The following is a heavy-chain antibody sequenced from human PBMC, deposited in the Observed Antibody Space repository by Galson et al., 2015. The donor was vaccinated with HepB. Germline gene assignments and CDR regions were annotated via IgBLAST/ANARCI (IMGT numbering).Heavy chain of an antibody. CDR1: GFTFSNAW. CDR2: IKSKTDGGTT. D-gene: IGHD6-19*01. Sequence: SLRLSCAASGFTFSNAWMSWVRQAPGKGLEWVGRIKSKTDGGTTDYAAPVKGGFTISRDDSKNTLYLQMNSLKTEDTAVYYCTTGYSSGWYAGGKNYFDYWGQGTLVTVSS. J-gene: IGHJ4*02. V-gene: IGHV3-15*01. CDR3: TTGYSSGWYAGGKNYFDY.